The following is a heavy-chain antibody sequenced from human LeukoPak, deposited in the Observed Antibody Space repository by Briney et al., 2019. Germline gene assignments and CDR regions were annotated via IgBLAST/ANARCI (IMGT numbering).Heavy chain of an antibody. D-gene: IGHD3-3*01. CDR1: GFTFSTYN. J-gene: IGHJ4*02. Sequence: GGSLRLSCAASGFTFSTYNMNWVRQAPGKGLEWVSYISSGSSTMYYADSVKGRFTISRDNAKNSLYLRMNSLRAEDTAVYYCARDPNDYDFWSGSYYFDYWGQGTLVTVSS. CDR2: ISSGSSTM. CDR3: ARDPNDYDFWSGSYYFDY. V-gene: IGHV3-48*04.